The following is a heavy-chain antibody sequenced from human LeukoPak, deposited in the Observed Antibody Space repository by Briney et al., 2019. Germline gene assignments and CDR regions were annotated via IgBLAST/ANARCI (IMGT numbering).Heavy chain of an antibody. Sequence: GGSLSLSCAASGFTFSSYAMHWVRQAPGKGLEWVAVISDDGSTKYYADSVKGRFTISRDNSEKMVFLQMNSLRAEDTAMYYCARDLKPEGPKAVSGSLDYWSQGTLVTVSS. CDR3: ARDLKPEGPKAVSGSLDY. D-gene: IGHD3-10*01. V-gene: IGHV3-30*04. CDR1: GFTFSSYA. CDR2: ISDDGSTK. J-gene: IGHJ4*02.